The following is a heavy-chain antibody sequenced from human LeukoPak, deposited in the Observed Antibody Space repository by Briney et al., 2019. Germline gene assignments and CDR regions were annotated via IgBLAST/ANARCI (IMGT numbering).Heavy chain of an antibody. CDR1: KFTFSDYS. Sequence: GGSLRLSCAASKFTFSDYSMSWVRQAPGKGLEWVSVIYSAGNTYKADSVKGRFTISRHNSKNTVYLQMNNLRAEDTAIYYCARVDTTLSYKLDYWGQGNLVTVSS. CDR2: IYSAGNT. D-gene: IGHD1-1*01. V-gene: IGHV3-53*04. J-gene: IGHJ4*02. CDR3: ARVDTTLSYKLDY.